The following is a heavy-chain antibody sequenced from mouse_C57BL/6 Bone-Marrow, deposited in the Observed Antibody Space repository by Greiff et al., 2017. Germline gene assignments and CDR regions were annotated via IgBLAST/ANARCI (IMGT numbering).Heavy chain of an antibody. CDR2: IDPSDSYT. V-gene: IGHV1-69*01. CDR1: GYTFTSYW. Sequence: QVQLQQPGAELVMPGASVKLSCKASGYTFTSYWMHWVKQRPGQGLEWIGEIDPSDSYTNYNQKFKGKSTLTVDKSSSTAYMQLSSLTSEDSAVYYCARDESLLWLRGHYYYAMDYWGQGTSVTVSS. J-gene: IGHJ4*01. D-gene: IGHD2-2*01. CDR3: ARDESLLWLRGHYYYAMDY.